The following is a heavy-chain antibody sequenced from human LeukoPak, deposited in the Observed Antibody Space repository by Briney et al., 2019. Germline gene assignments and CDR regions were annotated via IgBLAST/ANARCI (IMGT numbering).Heavy chain of an antibody. V-gene: IGHV1-18*01. CDR3: AKDIHPGLDSGASCCFDY. Sequence: ASVKVSCKTSGYTFSRHGITWVRQAPGQGLEWMGWVSGYNGNTNYAQNVQGRVTMTTDTSTNTAYMQLRSLRSDDTAVYYCAKDIHPGLDSGASCCFDYWGQGTPVTVSS. J-gene: IGHJ4*02. CDR2: VSGYNGNT. CDR1: GYTFSRHG. D-gene: IGHD3-22*01.